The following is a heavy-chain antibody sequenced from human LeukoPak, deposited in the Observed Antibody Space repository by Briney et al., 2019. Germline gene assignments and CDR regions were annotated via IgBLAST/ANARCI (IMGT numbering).Heavy chain of an antibody. D-gene: IGHD5-18*01. CDR1: GFTFSSYW. CDR2: INSDGSST. Sequence: PGGSLRLSCAASGFTFSSYWMHWVRQAPGKGLVWVSRINSDGSSTTYADSVKGRFTISRDNAKNTLYLQMNSLRAEDTAVYYCARRFKIQLWFNYYYYMDVWGKGTTVTVSS. J-gene: IGHJ6*03. CDR3: ARRFKIQLWFNYYYYMDV. V-gene: IGHV3-74*01.